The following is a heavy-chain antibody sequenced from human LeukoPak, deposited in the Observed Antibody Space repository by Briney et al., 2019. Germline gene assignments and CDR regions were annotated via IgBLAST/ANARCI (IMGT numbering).Heavy chain of an antibody. CDR3: ARDLGVSRFYFDY. J-gene: IGHJ4*02. Sequence: GGSLRLSCAASGFTFSSYAMSWVRQAPGKGLEWVSAISGSGGSTYYADSVKGRFTISRDNSKNTLYLQMNSLRAEDTAVYYCARDLGVSRFYFDYWGQGTLVTVSS. D-gene: IGHD3-10*01. V-gene: IGHV3-23*01. CDR1: GFTFSSYA. CDR2: ISGSGGST.